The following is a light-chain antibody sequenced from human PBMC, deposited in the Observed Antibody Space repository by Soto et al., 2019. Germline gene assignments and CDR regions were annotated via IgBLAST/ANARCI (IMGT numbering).Light chain of an antibody. CDR2: DAT. V-gene: IGKV3-11*01. Sequence: EIVLTQSPATLSLSPGERATLSRRASQSVSSFLAWYQHQPGQAPRLLIYDATNRATGIPARFSGSGSGTDFTLTISSLEPEDFAFYYCQQRSNWLTFGGGTKVEIK. CDR1: QSVSSF. J-gene: IGKJ4*01. CDR3: QQRSNWLT.